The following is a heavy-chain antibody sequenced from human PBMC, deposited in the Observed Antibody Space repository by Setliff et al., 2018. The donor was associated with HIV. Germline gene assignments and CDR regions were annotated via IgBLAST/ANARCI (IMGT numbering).Heavy chain of an antibody. CDR1: GGTFSNYA. Sequence: GASVKVSCKASGGTFSNYAISWVRQAPGQGLEWMGGIIPIFGSTKYAQKFQDRVTITADESTYTADMELSSLRSDDTAVYYCARDDHYYDSGSFYSDWYFDLWG. D-gene: IGHD3-10*01. CDR2: IIPIFGST. CDR3: ARDDHYYDSGSFYSDWYFDL. J-gene: IGHJ2*01. V-gene: IGHV1-69*13.